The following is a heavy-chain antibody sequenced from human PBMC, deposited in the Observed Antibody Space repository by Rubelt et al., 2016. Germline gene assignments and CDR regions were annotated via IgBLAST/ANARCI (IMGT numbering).Heavy chain of an antibody. D-gene: IGHD1-26*01. J-gene: IGHJ4*02. V-gene: IGHV1-18*01. CDR3: ARDSGSPRGGGHDD. CDR1: GYTFTSYG. CDR2: ISAYNGTT. Sequence: QVQLVQSGAEVKKPGASVKVSCKASGYTFTSYGISWVRQAPGQGLEWMGWISAYNGTTNYAQKVQGRGAQTPDTSPSTAYMELRSLRSDDTAVYYCARDSGSPRGGGHDDWGQGTLVTVSS.